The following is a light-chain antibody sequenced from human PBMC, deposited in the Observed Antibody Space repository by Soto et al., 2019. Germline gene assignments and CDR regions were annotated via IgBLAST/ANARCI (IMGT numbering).Light chain of an antibody. Sequence: QSALTQPRSVSGSPGQSVTISCTGTSSDVGAYNFVSWYQHNLGKAPKLMIFDVSARPSGVPDRFSGSKSANTASLTISGLQTEDEADYYCCSYAGTYIPLFGGGTKLTVL. V-gene: IGLV2-11*01. J-gene: IGLJ2*01. CDR3: CSYAGTYIPL. CDR1: SSDVGAYNF. CDR2: DVS.